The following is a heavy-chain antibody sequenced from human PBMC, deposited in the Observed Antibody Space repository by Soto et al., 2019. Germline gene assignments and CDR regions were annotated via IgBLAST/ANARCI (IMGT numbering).Heavy chain of an antibody. V-gene: IGHV4-59*08. D-gene: IGHD2-2*01. CDR1: GGSISSYY. CDR2: IYYSGNT. Sequence: PSETLSLTCTVSGGSISSYYWSWIRQPPGKGLEWIGYIYYSGNTNYNPSLKSRVTISVDTSKNQFSLKLSSVTAADTAVYYCARLRWSTSALDFDYWGQGNLVTISS. J-gene: IGHJ4*02. CDR3: ARLRWSTSALDFDY.